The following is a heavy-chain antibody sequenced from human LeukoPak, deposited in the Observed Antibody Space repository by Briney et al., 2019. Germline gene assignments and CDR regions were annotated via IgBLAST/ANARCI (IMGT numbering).Heavy chain of an antibody. Sequence: ASVKVSCKASGYTFTGYYMHWVRQAPGQGLEWMGWINPNSGGTNYAQKFQGRVTMTRDTSISTAYMELSRLRSDDTAVYYCARVQYQQPRPGPFDYWGQGTLVTVSS. CDR1: GYTFTGYY. J-gene: IGHJ4*02. V-gene: IGHV1-2*02. D-gene: IGHD2-2*01. CDR2: INPNSGGT. CDR3: ARVQYQQPRPGPFDY.